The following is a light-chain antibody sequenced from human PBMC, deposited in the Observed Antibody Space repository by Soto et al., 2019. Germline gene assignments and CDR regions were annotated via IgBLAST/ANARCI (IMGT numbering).Light chain of an antibody. CDR1: QGISTW. CDR3: QQANSFPFT. J-gene: IGKJ3*01. CDR2: AAS. V-gene: IGKV1D-12*01. Sequence: DIQMTQSPSSVSASVGDRVTMTCRASQGISTWLAWHQQKPGKAPKLLINAASRLQNGVPSRFSGSGSGTEFTLSISSLQDEDFATYFCQQANSFPFTFGPGTKVDIK.